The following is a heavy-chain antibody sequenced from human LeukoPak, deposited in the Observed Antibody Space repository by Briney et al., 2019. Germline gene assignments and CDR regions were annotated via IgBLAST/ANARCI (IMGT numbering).Heavy chain of an antibody. Sequence: NPSETLSLTCTASGDSITNSNYYWGWVRQSPGKGLEWIGYIDHSGSTNYNPSLKSRVSISSDTSKNQFSLELSSVTAADTAVYYCARLKATVSIHAYFDSWGQGTLVTVSS. CDR3: ARLKATVSIHAYFDS. D-gene: IGHD4-17*01. V-gene: IGHV4-61*05. CDR2: IDHSGST. CDR1: GDSITNSNYY. J-gene: IGHJ4*02.